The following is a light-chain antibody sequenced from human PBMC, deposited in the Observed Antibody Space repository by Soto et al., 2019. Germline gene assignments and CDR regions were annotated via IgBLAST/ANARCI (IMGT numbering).Light chain of an antibody. V-gene: IGKV1-5*03. CDR2: KAS. J-gene: IGKJ1*01. CDR3: QQYKTNWS. CDR1: QSISNW. Sequence: DIQMTQSPSTLSASVGDRITITCRASQSISNWLTWYQQKPGKAPKVLIYKASTLESGVPSRFSGSGSGTEFTLTISSLQPDDFATYYCQQYKTNWSFDQGTKVEIK.